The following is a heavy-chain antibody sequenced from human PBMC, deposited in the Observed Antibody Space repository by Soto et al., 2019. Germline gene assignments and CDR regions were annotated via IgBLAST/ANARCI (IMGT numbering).Heavy chain of an antibody. V-gene: IGHV4-59*08. J-gene: IGHJ6*02. CDR2: IFYTGST. Sequence: PSETLSLTCTVSDGSISSYYWGWIRQPPGKGLEWIGYIFYTGSTNYNPSLKSRVTISVDTSKNQFSLKLSSVTAADTAVYFCARVISSSSSLGLRYYYYGMDVWGQGTTVTVSS. CDR1: DGSISSYY. D-gene: IGHD6-6*01. CDR3: ARVISSSSSLGLRYYYYGMDV.